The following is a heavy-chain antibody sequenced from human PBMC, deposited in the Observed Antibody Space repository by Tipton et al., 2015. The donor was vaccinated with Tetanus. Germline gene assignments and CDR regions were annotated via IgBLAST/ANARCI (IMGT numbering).Heavy chain of an antibody. CDR3: ARDRGEYIYYGMDV. D-gene: IGHD4-17*01. V-gene: IGHV1-2*02. CDR2: IDPNSGGT. Sequence: QLVQSGAEMKKPGASVKVSCKASGYTFTGYYMYWVRQAPGQGLEWMGWIDPNSGGTVYAQKIQGRVTMTRDTSISTAYMELSSLRSDDTAVYYCARDRGEYIYYGMDVWGPGTTVTVS. CDR1: GYTFTGYY. J-gene: IGHJ6*02.